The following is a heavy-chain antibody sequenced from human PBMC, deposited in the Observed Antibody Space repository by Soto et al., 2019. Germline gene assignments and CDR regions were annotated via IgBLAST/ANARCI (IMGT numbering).Heavy chain of an antibody. CDR2: IYYSGST. V-gene: IGHV4-59*01. D-gene: IGHD3-16*02. Sequence: TVSGGSISSYYWSWIRQPPGKGLEWIGYIYYSGSTNYNPSLKSRVTISVDTSKNQFSLKLSSVTAADTAVYYCARVAYDYVWESYRHFDYWGQGTLVTVSS. CDR1: GGSISSYY. J-gene: IGHJ4*02. CDR3: ARVAYDYVWESYRHFDY.